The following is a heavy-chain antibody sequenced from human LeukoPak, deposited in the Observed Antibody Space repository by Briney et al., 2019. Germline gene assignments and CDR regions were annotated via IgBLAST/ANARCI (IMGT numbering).Heavy chain of an antibody. J-gene: IGHJ4*02. D-gene: IGHD3-22*01. Sequence: GGSLRLSCAASGFTFSSYWMHWVRQVPGKGLVWVSRINSDGSSRSYVDSVMGRFTISRDNAKNTLYLQMNSLRAEDTAVYYCAKWSSVLHYYDSSLHFDYWGQGTLVTVSS. CDR3: AKWSSVLHYYDSSLHFDY. CDR1: GFTFSSYW. V-gene: IGHV3-74*01. CDR2: INSDGSSR.